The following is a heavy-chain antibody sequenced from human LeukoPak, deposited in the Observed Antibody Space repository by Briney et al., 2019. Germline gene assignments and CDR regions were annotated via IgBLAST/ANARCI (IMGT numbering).Heavy chain of an antibody. CDR3: AKGSF. CDR1: GFTVSSNY. D-gene: IGHD3-10*01. Sequence: GGSLRLSCAASGFTVSSNYMSWVRQAPGKGLEWVSGISESGGSTYYADSVKGRFTSSRDNSKNTLYLQMNNLRAEDTAAYYCAKGSFWGQGTLVTVSS. CDR2: ISESGGST. V-gene: IGHV3-23*01. J-gene: IGHJ4*02.